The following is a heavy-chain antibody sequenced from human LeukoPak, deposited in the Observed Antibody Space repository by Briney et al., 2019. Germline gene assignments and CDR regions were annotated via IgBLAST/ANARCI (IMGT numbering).Heavy chain of an antibody. CDR1: GFTFSSYS. V-gene: IGHV3-21*01. Sequence: PGGSLRLSCAASGFTFSSYSMNWVRQAPGKGLEWVSSISSSSSYIYYADSVKGRFTISRDNAKNSLYLQMNSLRAEDTAVYYCASPAYNCSSTNCYMVDAFDIWGQGTMVTVSS. D-gene: IGHD2-2*02. J-gene: IGHJ3*02. CDR3: ASPAYNCSSTNCYMVDAFDI. CDR2: ISSSSSYI.